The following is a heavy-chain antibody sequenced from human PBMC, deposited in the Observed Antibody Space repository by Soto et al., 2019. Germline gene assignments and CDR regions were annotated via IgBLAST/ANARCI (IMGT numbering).Heavy chain of an antibody. V-gene: IGHV1-18*01. CDR1: GYTFTSYG. Sequence: ASVKVSCKTSGYTFTSYGISWVRQAPGQGLEWMGWTSAYNGNTNYAQKLQGRVTMTTDTSTSTAYMELRSLRSDDTAVYYCARDSSGYPNWFDPWGQGTLVTAPQ. J-gene: IGHJ5*02. CDR2: TSAYNGNT. D-gene: IGHD3-22*01. CDR3: ARDSSGYPNWFDP.